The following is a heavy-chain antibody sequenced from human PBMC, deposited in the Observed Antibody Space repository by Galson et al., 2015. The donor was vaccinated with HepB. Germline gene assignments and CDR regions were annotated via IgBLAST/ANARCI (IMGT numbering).Heavy chain of an antibody. CDR3: ARRGVDTAMVGSWSWFDP. Sequence: QSGAEVKKPGESLKISCKGSGYSFTSYWIGWVRQMPGKGLEWMGIIYPGDSDTRYSPSFQGQVTISADKSISTAYLQWSSLKASDTAMYYCARRGVDTAMVGSWSWFDPWGQGTLVTVSS. J-gene: IGHJ5*02. CDR1: GYSFTSYW. D-gene: IGHD5-18*01. V-gene: IGHV5-51*03. CDR2: IYPGDSDT.